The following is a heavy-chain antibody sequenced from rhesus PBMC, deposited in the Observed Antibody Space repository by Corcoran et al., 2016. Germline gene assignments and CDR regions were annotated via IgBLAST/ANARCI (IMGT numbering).Heavy chain of an antibody. J-gene: IGHJ4*01. Sequence: VQLVESGGGLAKPGGSLRLSCAASGFTFSAYYMVWVRQAPGKGLEWVSRISNGGGNTWYADSVKGRFTISRENAKNTLFLQMNSLGAEDTAVYFCARVIYDSSSPYFDFWGQGVLVTVSS. CDR1: GFTFSAYY. V-gene: IGHV3-178*01. CDR3: ARVIYDSSSPYFDF. D-gene: IGHD4-29*01. CDR2: ISNGGGNT.